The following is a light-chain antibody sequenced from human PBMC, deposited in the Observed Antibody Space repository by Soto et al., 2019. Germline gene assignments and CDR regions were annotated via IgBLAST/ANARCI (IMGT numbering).Light chain of an antibody. CDR1: QSISSW. CDR3: QQYNSGGFT. V-gene: IGKV1-5*03. J-gene: IGKJ3*01. CDR2: KAS. Sequence: DIQMTQSPSTLSASVGDRVTITCRASQSISSWLAWYQQNPGKAPKLLIYKASSLESGVPSRFSGSGSGTEFTLTISSLQPDDFATYYCQQYNSGGFTFGPGTKVDIK.